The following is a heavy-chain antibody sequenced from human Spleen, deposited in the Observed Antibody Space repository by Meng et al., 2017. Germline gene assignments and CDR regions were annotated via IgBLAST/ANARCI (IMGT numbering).Heavy chain of an antibody. D-gene: IGHD2-2*02. J-gene: IGHJ4*02. Sequence: SLKISCAASGFTFDDYAMHWARQAPGKGLEWVSGISWNSGSIGYADSVKGRFTISRDNAKNSLYLQMNSLRAEDTALYYCAKDTLYEGLDYWGQGTLVTVSS. CDR2: ISWNSGSI. CDR1: GFTFDDYA. V-gene: IGHV3-9*01. CDR3: AKDTLYEGLDY.